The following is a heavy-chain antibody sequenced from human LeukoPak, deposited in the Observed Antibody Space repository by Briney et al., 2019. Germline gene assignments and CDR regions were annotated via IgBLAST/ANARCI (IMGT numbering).Heavy chain of an antibody. CDR2: MNSDGNSI. CDR1: GFTFSSSY. CDR3: ARGGVVGGFDY. D-gene: IGHD2-2*01. J-gene: IGHJ4*02. Sequence: GGSLRLSCAASGFTFSSSYMSWVRQAPGKGLVWVSLMNSDGNSIGHADSVKGRFTISRDNAKNTLYLQMNSLRGEDTAVYYCARGGVVGGFDYWGQGTLVTVSS. V-gene: IGHV3-74*01.